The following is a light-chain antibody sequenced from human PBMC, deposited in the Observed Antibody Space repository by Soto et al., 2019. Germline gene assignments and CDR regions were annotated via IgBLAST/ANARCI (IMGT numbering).Light chain of an antibody. V-gene: IGLV1-51*02. Sequence: QSVLTQPPSVSAAPGQKVTISCSGSSSNIGNNYVSWYQQLPGTAPKLLIYENNKRPSGIPDRFSGSKSGTSATLGITGHQTGDEADYYCGTWDSSLIYVFGTGTKLTVL. CDR1: SSNIGNNY. CDR2: ENN. CDR3: GTWDSSLIYV. J-gene: IGLJ1*01.